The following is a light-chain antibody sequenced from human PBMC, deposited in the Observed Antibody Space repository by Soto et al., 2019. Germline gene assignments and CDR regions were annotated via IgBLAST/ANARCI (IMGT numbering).Light chain of an antibody. CDR2: GAS. CDR3: QQYGSSLFT. J-gene: IGKJ3*01. Sequence: EIVLTQSPDTLSLSPGGRATLSCRASQSVTSNYLAWYQQKPGQAPRLLIYGASSRATGIPDRFSGSGSGTDFTLTISRLEPEDLAVYHCQQYGSSLFTFGPGTKVDFK. CDR1: QSVTSNY. V-gene: IGKV3-20*01.